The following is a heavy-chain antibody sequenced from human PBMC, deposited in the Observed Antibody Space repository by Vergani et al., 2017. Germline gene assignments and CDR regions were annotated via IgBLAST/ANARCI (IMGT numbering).Heavy chain of an antibody. CDR2: ISSSSSYI. J-gene: IGHJ4*02. V-gene: IGHV3-21*01. Sequence: EVQLVESGGGLVKPGGSLRLSCAASGFTFSSYSMNWVRQAPGKGLEWVSSISSSSSYIYYADSVKGRFTLSRDNANNSLYLQMNSLRAEDTAVYYCARGSGIAARMYDFDYWGQGALVTVSS. CDR3: ARGSGIAARMYDFDY. CDR1: GFTFSSYS. D-gene: IGHD6-6*01.